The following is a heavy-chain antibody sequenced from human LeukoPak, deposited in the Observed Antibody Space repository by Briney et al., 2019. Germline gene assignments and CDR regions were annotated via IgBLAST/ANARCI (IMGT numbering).Heavy chain of an antibody. J-gene: IGHJ3*02. Sequence: PGGSLRLSCAASGFTFSSYAMSWVRQTPGKGLEWVSAISGSGGNTYYADSVKGRFTISRDNAKNSLYLQMNSLRAEDTAVYYCARDDSSGYYRQFDAFDIWGQGTMVTVSS. CDR1: GFTFSSYA. V-gene: IGHV3-23*01. CDR3: ARDDSSGYYRQFDAFDI. CDR2: ISGSGGNT. D-gene: IGHD3-22*01.